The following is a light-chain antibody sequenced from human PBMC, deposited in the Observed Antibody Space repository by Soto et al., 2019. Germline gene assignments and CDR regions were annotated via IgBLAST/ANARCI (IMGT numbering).Light chain of an antibody. J-gene: IGKJ2*01. CDR3: QQTYYRPYS. Sequence: DIKMTQSPSSLSASVGDSVTMTCRASQSITYYLNWYQQKPGQVPKVLIYGASTLKSGVPSRFSGSGSGTDFTLTISRLQPGDFATYYCQQTYYRPYSFGQGTKLEIK. CDR2: GAS. CDR1: QSITYY. V-gene: IGKV1-39*01.